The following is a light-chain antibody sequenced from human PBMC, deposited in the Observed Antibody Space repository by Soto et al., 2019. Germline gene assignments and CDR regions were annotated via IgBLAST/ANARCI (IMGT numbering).Light chain of an antibody. CDR2: GAS. J-gene: IGKJ1*01. CDR1: QSVSSN. CDR3: PWT. V-gene: IGKV3-15*01. Sequence: EIVMTQSPATLSVSPGERATLSCRASQSVSSNLAWYQQKPGQAPRLLIYGASTRATGIPARFSGSGSGTEFTLTISSLQSEDFAVYNWPWTFGQGTKVEIK.